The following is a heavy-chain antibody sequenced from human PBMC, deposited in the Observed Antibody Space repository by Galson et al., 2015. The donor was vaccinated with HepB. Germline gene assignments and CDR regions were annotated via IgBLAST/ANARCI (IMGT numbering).Heavy chain of an antibody. CDR3: AKDQREFYYYDSSGYYFDS. J-gene: IGHJ4*02. CDR2: ISRRGDNT. V-gene: IGHV3-23*01. D-gene: IGHD3-22*01. Sequence: SLRLSCAASGFTFNSCAMSWVRQAPGKGLEWVSAISRRGDNTDYADSIKGRFTISRDNSKNTLYLQMNSLRVEDTAVYYCAKDQREFYYYDSSGYYFDSWGQGTLVTVSS. CDR1: GFTFNSCA.